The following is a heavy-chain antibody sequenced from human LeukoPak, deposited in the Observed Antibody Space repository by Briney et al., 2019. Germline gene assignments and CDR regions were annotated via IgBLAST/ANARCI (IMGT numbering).Heavy chain of an antibody. V-gene: IGHV3-23*01. CDR3: AKLFESGTYNNFFHY. J-gene: IGHJ4*02. Sequence: GGALRVSCAASGFTFSSYVMSWVREALGKGLEWGSAITATASSTHDADSVQGRFTISRDNSKNTLYLQMNSLRPEDTAIYYCAKLFESGTYNNFFHYWGQGTLVTVFS. CDR2: ITATASST. D-gene: IGHD3-10*01. CDR1: GFTFSSYV.